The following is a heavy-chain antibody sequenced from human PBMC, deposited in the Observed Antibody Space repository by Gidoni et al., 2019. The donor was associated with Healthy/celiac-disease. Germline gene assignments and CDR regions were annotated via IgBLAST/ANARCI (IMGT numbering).Heavy chain of an antibody. V-gene: IGHV2-26*01. Sequence: QVTLKESGPVLVKPTETLTLTCTVSGFSLSNARMGVSWIRQPPGKALEWLAHIFSNDEKSYSTSLKSRLTISKDTSKSQVVLTMTNMDPVDTATYYCARTHCSSTSCYTLHYYYGMDVWGQGTTVTVSS. CDR1: GFSLSNARMG. CDR3: ARTHCSSTSCYTLHYYYGMDV. J-gene: IGHJ6*02. D-gene: IGHD2-2*02. CDR2: IFSNDEK.